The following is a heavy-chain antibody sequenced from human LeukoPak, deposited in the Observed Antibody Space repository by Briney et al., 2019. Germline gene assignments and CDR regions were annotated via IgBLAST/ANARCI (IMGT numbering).Heavy chain of an antibody. V-gene: IGHV4-39*01. J-gene: IGHJ4*02. CDR3: XXXIRX. D-gene: IGHD2-21*01. CDR2: IYYSGST. Sequence: NSSETLSLTCTVSGGSISSSSYYWGWIRQPPGKGLEWIGSIYYSGSTYYNPSLKSQVTISVDTSKNQSSLKLSSVTAAESAGYXXXXXIRXWXXXXLVXVSS. CDR1: GGSISSSSYY.